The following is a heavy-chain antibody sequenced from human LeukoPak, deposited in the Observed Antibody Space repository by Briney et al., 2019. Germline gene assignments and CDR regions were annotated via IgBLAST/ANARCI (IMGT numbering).Heavy chain of an antibody. CDR3: AREAPSTGYDILTGYYLPYYFDY. V-gene: IGHV4-61*02. CDR1: GGSISSGSYY. Sequence: SQTLSLTCTDSGGSISSGSYYGSWIRQPAGKGLEWIGRIYTSGGTNCNPSLKSRATISEDTPKNQFSLKLSSVNAADTAVYYCAREAPSTGYDILTGYYLPYYFDYWGQGTLVTVSS. CDR2: IYTSGGT. D-gene: IGHD3-9*01. J-gene: IGHJ4*02.